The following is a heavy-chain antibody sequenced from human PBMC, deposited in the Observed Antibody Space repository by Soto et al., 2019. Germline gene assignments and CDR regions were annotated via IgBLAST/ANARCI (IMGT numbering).Heavy chain of an antibody. J-gene: IGHJ6*02. V-gene: IGHV1-69*01. Sequence: QVQLVKSGAEVKKPGSSVKVSCKASGGTFSSYAISWVRQAPGQGLESMGGSIPIAGTANYAQKFQGRVTITGDESTSTVYMELSRLRSEDTAVYYCARSQGSSTSLEIYFYYYYGMDVWGQGTTVTVSS. CDR1: GGTFSSYA. CDR3: ARSQGSSTSLEIYFYYYYGMDV. D-gene: IGHD2-2*01. CDR2: SIPIAGTA.